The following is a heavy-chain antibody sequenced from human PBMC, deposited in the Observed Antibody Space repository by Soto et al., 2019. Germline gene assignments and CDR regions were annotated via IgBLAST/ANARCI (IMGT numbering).Heavy chain of an antibody. J-gene: IGHJ4*02. CDR2: ISAGGSTT. D-gene: IGHD6-19*01. CDR3: TDTWGYSSGSYYFDY. V-gene: IGHV3-23*01. CDR1: GFSFSTYA. Sequence: EVQLLESGGGLVQPGGSLRLSCAASGFSFSTYAMGWVRQAPGKGLEWVSSISAGGSTTNYADSVKGRFTISRDNSENTLYLLMNSVRVEDTAIYYCTDTWGYSSGSYYFDYWGQGTLVTFSP.